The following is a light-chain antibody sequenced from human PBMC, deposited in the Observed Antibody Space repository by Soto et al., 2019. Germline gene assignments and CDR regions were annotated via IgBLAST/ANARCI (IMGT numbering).Light chain of an antibody. CDR2: GAS. J-gene: IGKJ4*01. Sequence: EIVMTQSPATLSVSPGERATLSCRASQSASGNLAWYQQKPGQAPRLLIYGASTRATGIPARISGSGSGTEFTLTISSLQSEDFAVYYRQQYNKWPLTFGGGTKVEI. V-gene: IGKV3-15*01. CDR1: QSASGN. CDR3: QQYNKWPLT.